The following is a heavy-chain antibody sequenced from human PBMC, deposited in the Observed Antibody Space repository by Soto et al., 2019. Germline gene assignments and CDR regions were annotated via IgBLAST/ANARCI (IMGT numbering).Heavy chain of an antibody. V-gene: IGHV3-7*01. J-gene: IGHJ4*02. Sequence: PGGSLRLSCAASGFTFSSYWMSWVRQAPGKGVEWVANIKQDGSEKYYVDSVKGRFTISRDNAKNSLYLQMNSLRVEDTAVYHCARDPSYDRGTDFGSWGQGTLVTVSS. CDR2: IKQDGSEK. D-gene: IGHD3-22*01. CDR3: ARDPSYDRGTDFGS. CDR1: GFTFSSYW.